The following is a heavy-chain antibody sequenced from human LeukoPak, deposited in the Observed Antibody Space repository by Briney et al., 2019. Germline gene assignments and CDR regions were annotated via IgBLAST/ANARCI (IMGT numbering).Heavy chain of an antibody. D-gene: IGHD1-26*01. V-gene: IGHV1-46*01. J-gene: IGHJ3*02. CDR3: ARVVATTRRHDAFDI. Sequence: ASVKVSCKASGYTFTSYYIHWVRQAPGQGLEWMGIINPSGGSTYYTQKFQARLTMTRDISTSTVYMELSSLRSEDTAVYYCARVVATTRRHDAFDIWGQGTMVTVSS. CDR2: INPSGGST. CDR1: GYTFTSYY.